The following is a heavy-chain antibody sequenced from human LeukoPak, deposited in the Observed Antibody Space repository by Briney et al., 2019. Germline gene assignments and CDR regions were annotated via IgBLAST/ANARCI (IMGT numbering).Heavy chain of an antibody. J-gene: IGHJ6*02. V-gene: IGHV4-34*01. CDR2: INHSGST. Sequence: SETLSLTCAVYGGSFSGYYWSWIRQPPGKGLEWIGEINHSGSTNYNPSLKSRVTISVEPSKNQFSLKLSSVPAADTAVYYCARGGIYCSSTSCFPEGYYYGMDVWGQGTTVTVSS. CDR1: GGSFSGYY. CDR3: ARGGIYCSSTSCFPEGYYYGMDV. D-gene: IGHD2-2*01.